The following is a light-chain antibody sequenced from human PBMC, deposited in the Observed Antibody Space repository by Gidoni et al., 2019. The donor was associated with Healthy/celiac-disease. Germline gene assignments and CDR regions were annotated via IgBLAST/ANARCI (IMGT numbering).Light chain of an antibody. CDR1: SSNIGSNY. J-gene: IGLJ3*02. CDR2: RNN. Sequence: QSVLTQPPSASGTPGQTVTISCSGSSSNIGSNYVYWYHQPPGTAPKLLIYRNNQRPSGVPDRFSGPKSGTSASLAISGLRSEDEADYYCAAWDDSLSGWVFGGGTKLTVL. CDR3: AAWDDSLSGWV. V-gene: IGLV1-47*01.